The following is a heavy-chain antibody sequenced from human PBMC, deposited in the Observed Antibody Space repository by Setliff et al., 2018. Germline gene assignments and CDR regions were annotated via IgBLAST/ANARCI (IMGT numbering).Heavy chain of an antibody. CDR2: ISPSGST. D-gene: IGHD1-26*01. V-gene: IGHV4-4*08. CDR3: ARSPSSGAYWNPRPFYSDY. CDR1: GGSISGYY. J-gene: IGHJ4*02. Sequence: TLSLTCTVSGGSISGYYWGWIRQPPGKGLEWIGHISPSGSTTYNPSVKSRVTISLDTSKNHFSLKLDSVTAADTALYYCARSPSSGAYWNPRPFYSDYWARGTLVTVSS.